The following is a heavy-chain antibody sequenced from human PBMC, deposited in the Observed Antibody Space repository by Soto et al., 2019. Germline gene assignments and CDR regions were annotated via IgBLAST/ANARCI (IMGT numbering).Heavy chain of an antibody. Sequence: GGSLRLSCAASGFTFSSYAMHWVRQAPGKGLEWVAVISYDGSNKYYADSVKGRFTISRDNSKNTLYLQMNSLRAEDTAVYYCARDKRIFGVVIIENYYYYGMDVWGQGTTVTVSS. CDR2: ISYDGSNK. CDR1: GFTFSSYA. D-gene: IGHD3-3*01. V-gene: IGHV3-30-3*01. J-gene: IGHJ6*02. CDR3: ARDKRIFGVVIIENYYYYGMDV.